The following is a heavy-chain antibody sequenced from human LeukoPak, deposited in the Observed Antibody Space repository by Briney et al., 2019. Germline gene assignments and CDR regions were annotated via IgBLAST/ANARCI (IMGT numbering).Heavy chain of an antibody. V-gene: IGHV3-48*03. D-gene: IGHD5-24*01. Sequence: PGGSLRLSCAASGFTFSSYEMNWVRQAPGKGLEWVSYISSSGSTIYYADSVKGRFTISRDNAKSSLYLQMNSLRAEDTAVYYCARDLDGYNLFFDYWGQGTLVTVSS. CDR2: ISSSGSTI. CDR3: ARDLDGYNLFFDY. J-gene: IGHJ4*02. CDR1: GFTFSSYE.